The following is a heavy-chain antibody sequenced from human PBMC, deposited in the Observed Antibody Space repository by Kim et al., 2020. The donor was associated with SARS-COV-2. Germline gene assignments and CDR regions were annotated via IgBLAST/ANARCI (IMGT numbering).Heavy chain of an antibody. J-gene: IGHJ6*02. CDR1: GFTFSSNW. D-gene: IGHD2-15*01. CDR3: AREGLVVVVAADYGMDV. Sequence: GGSLRLSCAASGFTFSSNWMSWVRQAPGKGLEWVANIKQDGSEKYYVDSVKGRFTISRDNAKNSLYLQMNSLRAEDTAVYYCAREGLVVVVAADYGMDVWGQGTTVTVSS. V-gene: IGHV3-7*03. CDR2: IKQDGSEK.